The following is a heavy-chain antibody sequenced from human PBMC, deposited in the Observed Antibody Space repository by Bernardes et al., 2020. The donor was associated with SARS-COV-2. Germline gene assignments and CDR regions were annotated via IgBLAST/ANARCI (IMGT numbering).Heavy chain of an antibody. Sequence: ASVKVSCKASGYTLSDYYMHWVRQAPGQGLEWMGWINPHSGGTNYAQKFQGRVTVTRDTSISTAYMELSRLTSDDTAVYYCARDLDRLYSGSRTDALDIWCRRRMVTSST. J-gene: IGHJ3*02. V-gene: IGHV1-2*02. CDR1: GYTLSDYY. CDR2: INPHSGGT. CDR3: ARDLDRLYSGSRTDALDI. D-gene: IGHD1-26*01.